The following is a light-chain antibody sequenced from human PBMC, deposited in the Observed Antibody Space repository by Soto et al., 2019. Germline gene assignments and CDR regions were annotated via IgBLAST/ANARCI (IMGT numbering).Light chain of an antibody. Sequence: QSVLTQPPSASGSPGQSVIISCTGTSSDVGGYNYVSWYQQHPGKAPKLIIYEVAKRPSGVPYRFSGSKSGNTASLTVSGLQTEDEADYYCISYTSDDVRYVFGTGTKVTVL. CDR2: EVA. V-gene: IGLV2-8*01. CDR1: SSDVGGYNY. J-gene: IGLJ1*01. CDR3: ISYTSDDVRYV.